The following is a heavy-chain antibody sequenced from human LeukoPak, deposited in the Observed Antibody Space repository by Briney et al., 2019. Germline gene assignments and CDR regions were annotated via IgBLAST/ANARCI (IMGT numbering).Heavy chain of an antibody. D-gene: IGHD5-12*01. V-gene: IGHV1-58*02. J-gene: IGHJ3*02. Sequence: SVKVSCKASGFTFTSSAMQWVRQARGQRLEWIGWIVVGSGNTNYAQKFQERITITRDMSTSTAYMELSSLRSEDTAVYYCAADPPDNIVATINDAFDIWGQGTMVTVSS. CDR2: IVVGSGNT. CDR1: GFTFTSSA. CDR3: AADPPDNIVATINDAFDI.